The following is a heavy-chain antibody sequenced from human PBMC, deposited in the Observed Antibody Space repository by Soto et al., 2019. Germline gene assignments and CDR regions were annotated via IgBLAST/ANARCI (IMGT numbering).Heavy chain of an antibody. Sequence: GGSLRLSCAASGFTFSSYAMSWVRQAPGKGLEWVSAISGSGGSTYYADSVKGRFTISRDNSKNTLYLQMTSLKAEDTAVYYCAKAYCSSTSCPYYYYYYYMDVWGKGTTVTVSS. D-gene: IGHD2-2*01. CDR2: ISGSGGST. CDR3: AKAYCSSTSCPYYYYYYYMDV. CDR1: GFTFSSYA. V-gene: IGHV3-23*01. J-gene: IGHJ6*03.